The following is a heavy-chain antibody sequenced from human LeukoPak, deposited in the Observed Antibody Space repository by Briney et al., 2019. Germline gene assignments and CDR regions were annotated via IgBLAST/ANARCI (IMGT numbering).Heavy chain of an antibody. J-gene: IGHJ3*02. Sequence: GGSLRLSCAASGFIFSSFSMNWVRQAPGKGLEWVSSISGSGGHIYYADSVKGRFTVSRDNAENSMYLQMNSLRGEDTAVYYCARDSTYYYDSENAAFDIWGQGTMVTVSS. CDR3: ARDSTYYYDSENAAFDI. D-gene: IGHD3-22*01. CDR1: GFIFSSFS. CDR2: ISGSGGHI. V-gene: IGHV3-21*01.